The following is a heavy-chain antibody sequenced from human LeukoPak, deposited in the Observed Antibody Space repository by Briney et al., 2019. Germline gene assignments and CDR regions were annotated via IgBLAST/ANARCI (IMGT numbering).Heavy chain of an antibody. J-gene: IGHJ4*02. CDR2: ISSSSSTI. CDR3: ARDDGYYYDSSGSAVDY. V-gene: IGHV3-48*02. Sequence: GGSLRLSCAASGFTFSSYSMNWVRQAPGEGLEWVSYISSSSSTIYYADSVKGRFTISRDNAKNSLYLQMNSLRDEDTAVYYCARDDGYYYDSSGSAVDYWGQGTLVTVSS. CDR1: GFTFSSYS. D-gene: IGHD3-22*01.